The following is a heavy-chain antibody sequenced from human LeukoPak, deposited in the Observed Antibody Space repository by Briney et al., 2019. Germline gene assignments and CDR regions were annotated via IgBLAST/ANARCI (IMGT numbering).Heavy chain of an antibody. CDR1: GGSISSYY. CDR3: ARQEGYCSGGSCYSDIDY. V-gene: IGHV4-59*08. Sequence: SETLSLTCTVSGGSISSYYWSWIRQPPGKGLEWIGYIYYSGSTNYNPSLKSRVTISVDASKNQFSPKLSSVTAADTAVYYCARQEGYCSGGSCYSDIDYWGQGTLVTVSS. CDR2: IYYSGST. D-gene: IGHD2-15*01. J-gene: IGHJ4*02.